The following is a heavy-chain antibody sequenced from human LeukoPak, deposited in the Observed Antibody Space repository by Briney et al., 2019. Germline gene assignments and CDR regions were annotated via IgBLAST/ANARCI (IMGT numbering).Heavy chain of an antibody. J-gene: IGHJ3*02. CDR1: GGSFSGYY. V-gene: IGHV4-34*01. CDR2: INHSGST. D-gene: IGHD2-21*02. Sequence: SETLSLTCAVYGGSFSGYYWSWIRQPPGKGLEWIGEINHSGSTNSNPSLKSRVTISVDTSKNQFSLKLSSVTAADTAVYYCARGCHIVVVTATRRSGAFDIWGQGTMVTVSS. CDR3: ARGCHIVVVTATRRSGAFDI.